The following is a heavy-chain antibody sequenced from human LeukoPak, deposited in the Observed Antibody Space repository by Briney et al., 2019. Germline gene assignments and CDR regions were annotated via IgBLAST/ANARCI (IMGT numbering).Heavy chain of an antibody. J-gene: IGHJ4*02. Sequence: PGGSLRLPCAASGFTFSSYGMHWVRQAPGKGLEWVAFIRYDGSNKYYADSVKGRFTISRDNSKNTLYLQMNSLRAEDTAVYYCAKDRSIYYDSSPDCWGQGTLVTVSS. CDR3: AKDRSIYYDSSPDC. CDR2: IRYDGSNK. D-gene: IGHD3-22*01. V-gene: IGHV3-30*02. CDR1: GFTFSSYG.